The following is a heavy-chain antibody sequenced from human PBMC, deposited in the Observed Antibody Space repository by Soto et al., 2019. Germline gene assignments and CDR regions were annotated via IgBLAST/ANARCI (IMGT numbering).Heavy chain of an antibody. CDR1: GFTVSSNY. CDR3: ARVPPRDFWSGYYSPYFDY. CDR2: IYSGGST. V-gene: IGHV3-53*01. Sequence: GGSLRLSCAASGFTVSSNYMSWVRQAPGKGLEWVSVIYSGGSTYYADSVKGRFTISRDNSKNTLYLQMNSLRAEDTAVYYCARVPPRDFWSGYYSPYFDYWGQGTLVTVPQ. D-gene: IGHD3-3*01. J-gene: IGHJ4*02.